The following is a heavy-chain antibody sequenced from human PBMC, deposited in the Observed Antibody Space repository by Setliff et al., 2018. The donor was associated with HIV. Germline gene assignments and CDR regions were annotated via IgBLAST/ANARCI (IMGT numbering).Heavy chain of an antibody. J-gene: IGHJ4*02. Sequence: AASVKVSCKASGYTFTSYGISWVRQAPGQGLEWMGWINAGNGNTKYSQKFQGRVTITRDNSKDTMFLQMNSVRAEDTAVYYCAKDGEYYDSSGSSYWGQGTLVTVSS. V-gene: IGHV1-18*01. CDR3: AKDGEYYDSSGSSY. CDR1: GYTFTSYG. D-gene: IGHD3-22*01. CDR2: INAGNGNT.